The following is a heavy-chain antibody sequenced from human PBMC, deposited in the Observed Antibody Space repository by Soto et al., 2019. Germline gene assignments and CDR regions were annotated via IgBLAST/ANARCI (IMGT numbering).Heavy chain of an antibody. V-gene: IGHV1-46*01. CDR2: INPSDRSR. D-gene: IGHD6-19*01. Sequence: QVQLVQSGAEVKKPGASVKVSCKASGYSFTSYFMHWVRQAPGQGLQWMGRINPSDRSRKYAQKFQGRATRTRDTSTSTVYMELSSLRSEDTAVYYCASEGVAVAGGGFDYWGQGSLVTVSS. CDR3: ASEGVAVAGGGFDY. J-gene: IGHJ4*02. CDR1: GYSFTSYF.